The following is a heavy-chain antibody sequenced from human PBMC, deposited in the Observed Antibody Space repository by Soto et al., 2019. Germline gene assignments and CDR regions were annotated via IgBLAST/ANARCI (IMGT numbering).Heavy chain of an antibody. CDR1: GFTFSSYA. CDR3: ENIVVVPAAVMDV. Sequence: PGGSLRLSCAASGFTFSSYAMSWVRQAPGKGLEWVSAISGSGGSTYYADSVKGRFTISRDNSKNTLYLQMNSLRAEDTAVYYCENIVVVPAAVMDVWGKGTTVTVSS. D-gene: IGHD2-2*01. J-gene: IGHJ6*03. V-gene: IGHV3-23*01. CDR2: ISGSGGST.